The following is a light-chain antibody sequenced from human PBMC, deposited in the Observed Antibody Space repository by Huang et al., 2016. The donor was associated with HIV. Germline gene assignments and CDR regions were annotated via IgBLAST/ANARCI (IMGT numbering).Light chain of an antibody. CDR1: QSVNTF. CDR3: QQRSNRPLT. V-gene: IGKV3-11*01. Sequence: EIVLTQSPATLSLSPGERATLSCRASQSVNTFLAWYQQKPGQAPRLLISDAANRATGIPARFSGSGSGTDFTLTISSLEPEDFAVYYCQQRSNRPLTFGGGTKVEIK. J-gene: IGKJ4*01. CDR2: DAA.